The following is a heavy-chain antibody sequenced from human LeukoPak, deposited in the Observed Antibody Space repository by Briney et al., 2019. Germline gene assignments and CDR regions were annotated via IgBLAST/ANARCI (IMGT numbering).Heavy chain of an antibody. V-gene: IGHV3-53*01. D-gene: IGHD3-16*02. CDR3: ARLRLGELSSFDY. CDR2: IYSGGST. CDR1: GFTVSSNY. J-gene: IGHJ4*02. Sequence: GGSLRLSCAASGFTVSSNYMSWVRQAPGKGLEWVSVIYSGGSTYYADSVKGRFTISRDNSKNTLYLQMNSLRAEDTAVHYCARLRLGELSSFDYWGQGTLVTVSS.